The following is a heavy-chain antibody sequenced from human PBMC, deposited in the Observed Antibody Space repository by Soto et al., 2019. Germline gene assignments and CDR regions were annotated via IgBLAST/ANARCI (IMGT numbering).Heavy chain of an antibody. V-gene: IGHV1-3*04. J-gene: IGHJ4*02. CDR1: GYSFTNYG. Sequence: QAHLEQSGAEVKKPGAPGKVSCKPSGYSFTNYGIHWVRQAPGQRLEWRGWINSGSGDTKHSQKFQGRVSLTRDTAARTVYMGLNSLRSEDTAMYFCARGSRSYSDNHWDGFYCWGERTLVSVSS. CDR2: INSGSGDT. D-gene: IGHD1-26*01. CDR3: ARGSRSYSDNHWDGFYC.